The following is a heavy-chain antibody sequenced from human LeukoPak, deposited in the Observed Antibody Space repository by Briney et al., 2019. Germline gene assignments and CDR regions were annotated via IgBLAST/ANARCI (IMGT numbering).Heavy chain of an antibody. CDR2: IYYSGST. CDR1: GGSISSYY. V-gene: IGHV4-59*12. D-gene: IGHD4-17*01. J-gene: IGHJ4*02. Sequence: SETLSLTCTVSGGSISSYYWSWIRQPPGKGLEWIGYIYYSGSTNYNPSLKSRVTISVDTSKNQFSLKLSSVTAADTAVYYCARRDYDGGGGYWGQGTLVTVSS. CDR3: ARRDYDGGGGY.